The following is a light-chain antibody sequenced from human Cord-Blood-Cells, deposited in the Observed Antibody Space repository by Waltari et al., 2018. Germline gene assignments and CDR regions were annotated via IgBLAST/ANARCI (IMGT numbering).Light chain of an antibody. J-gene: IGLJ3*02. CDR3: QAWDSSTAV. CDR2: QDS. V-gene: IGLV3-1*01. CDR1: KLGDKY. Sequence: SYELTQPPSVSVSPGQTASITCSGDKLGDKYACWYQPKPGQSPVLVIYQDSKRPSGIPERFSGSNSGNTATRTISGTQAMDEADYYCQAWDSSTAVFGGGTKLTVL.